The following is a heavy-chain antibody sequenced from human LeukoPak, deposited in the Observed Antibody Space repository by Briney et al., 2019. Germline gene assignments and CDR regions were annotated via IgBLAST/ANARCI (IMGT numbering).Heavy chain of an antibody. Sequence: GGSLRLSCAASGFTFSSYSMNWVRQAPGKGLEWVSSISSSSSYIYYADSVKGRFTISRDNSKNTLYLQMNSLRAEDTAVYYCAKPSHYYGSGSYYFDYWGQGTLVTVSS. D-gene: IGHD3-10*01. J-gene: IGHJ4*02. CDR3: AKPSHYYGSGSYYFDY. V-gene: IGHV3-21*04. CDR2: ISSSSSYI. CDR1: GFTFSSYS.